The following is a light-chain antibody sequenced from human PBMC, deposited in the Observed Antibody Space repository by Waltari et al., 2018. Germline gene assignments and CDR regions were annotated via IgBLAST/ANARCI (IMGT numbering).Light chain of an antibody. CDR1: SSGVGAHDY. CDR3: CSYAGNYANYV. V-gene: IGLV2-11*01. J-gene: IGLJ1*01. Sequence: QSALIQPRAVSRSPGQSVIISCTGASSGVGAHDYVSWYQQHPGKAPTLIIYDFNNRPSGVPDRFSGSKSGNTASLTISGLQAEDEADYYCCSYAGNYANYVFGTGTKLT. CDR2: DFN.